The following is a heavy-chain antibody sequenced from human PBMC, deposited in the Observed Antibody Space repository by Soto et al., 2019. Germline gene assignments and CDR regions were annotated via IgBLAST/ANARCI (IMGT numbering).Heavy chain of an antibody. V-gene: IGHV1-18*01. Sequence: GASVKVSCKASGYTFTSYGISWVRQAPGQGLEWMGWISAYNGNTNYAQKLQGRVTMTTDTSTSTAYMELRSLRSDDTAVYYCARDKDDFWSGYSNDGSDPWGQGTPVTVSS. CDR1: GYTFTSYG. CDR3: ARDKDDFWSGYSNDGSDP. D-gene: IGHD3-3*01. J-gene: IGHJ5*02. CDR2: ISAYNGNT.